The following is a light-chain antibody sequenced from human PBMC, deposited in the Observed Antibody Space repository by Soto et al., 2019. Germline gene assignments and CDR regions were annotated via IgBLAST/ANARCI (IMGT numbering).Light chain of an antibody. CDR1: QDINSY. J-gene: IGKJ4*01. CDR2: AGT. Sequence: IQLTQSPSSLSASVGDRVTITCRASQDINSYLAWYQQKPGKAPNLVIYAGTSLQSGVQSRFSGSGSGTEFTLTISSLQPEDFATYYCQQLHVYPSTFGGGTKVE. V-gene: IGKV1-9*01. CDR3: QQLHVYPST.